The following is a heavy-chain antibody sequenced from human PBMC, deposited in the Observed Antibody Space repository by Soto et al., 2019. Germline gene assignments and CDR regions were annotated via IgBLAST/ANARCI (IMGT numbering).Heavy chain of an antibody. CDR3: ARGEDSSGYTLFGY. D-gene: IGHD3-22*01. CDR2: IGTAGDT. Sequence: GGSLSLSCAASGFTFSSYDMHWVRQATGKGLEWVSAIGTAGDTYYPGSVKGRFTISRENAKNSLYLQMNSLRAEDTAVYYCARGEDSSGYTLFGYWGQGTLVTVSS. CDR1: GFTFSSYD. J-gene: IGHJ4*02. V-gene: IGHV3-13*01.